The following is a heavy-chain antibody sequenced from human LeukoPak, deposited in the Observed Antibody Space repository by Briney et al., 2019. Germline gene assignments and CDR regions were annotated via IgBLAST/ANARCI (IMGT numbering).Heavy chain of an antibody. CDR3: AKEFSGWYLHLGY. CDR1: GGSTSSSSYY. V-gene: IGHV4-39*02. D-gene: IGHD6-19*01. CDR2: IFYVGDT. J-gene: IGHJ4*02. Sequence: SETLSLTCTVSGGSTSSSSYYWGWIRQPAGKGPEWIGTIFYVGDTYYNPSLKSRVTMSVDTSKNQFSLRLRSVSTADTAVYYCAKEFSGWYLHLGYWGQGTLVTVSS.